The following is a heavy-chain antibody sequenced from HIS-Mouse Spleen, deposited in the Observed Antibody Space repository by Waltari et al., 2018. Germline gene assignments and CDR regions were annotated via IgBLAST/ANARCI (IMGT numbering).Heavy chain of an antibody. CDR3: ARTTGYSSSWYFDY. V-gene: IGHV4-59*01. D-gene: IGHD6-13*01. CDR1: GGSISSYY. Sequence: QVQLQESGPGLVKPSETLSLTCTVSGGSISSYYWSWIRQPPGKGLEWIGYIYYSGSTNYNPSLKSRVTLSVDTSKNQFSLKLSSVTAADTAVYYCARTTGYSSSWYFDYWGQGTLVTVSS. J-gene: IGHJ4*02. CDR2: IYYSGST.